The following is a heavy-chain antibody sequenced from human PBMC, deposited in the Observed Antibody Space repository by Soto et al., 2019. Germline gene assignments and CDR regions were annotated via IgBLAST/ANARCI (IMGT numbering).Heavy chain of an antibody. CDR1: GDSVTNGSHY. V-gene: IGHV4-61*01. CDR3: ARVPLQMATIGYYYYYGVKG. Sequence: SETLSLPCTVSGDSVTNGSHYWSLIRQPPGKGLEYIGYIFYSENTSYHPSLKSRVSLSVDTSRNQFSLKLSSVTAADTALHYCARVPLQMATIGYYYYYGVKGWHQRTTVIFCS. J-gene: IGHJ6*02. CDR2: IFYSENT. D-gene: IGHD5-12*01.